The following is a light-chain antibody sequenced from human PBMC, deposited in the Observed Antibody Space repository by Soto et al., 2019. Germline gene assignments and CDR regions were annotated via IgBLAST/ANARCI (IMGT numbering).Light chain of an antibody. Sequence: DIQMTQSPSTMYASVGDRVTITCRASQSISSWLAWYQQKPGKAPKLLIYKASSLESGVPSRFSGSGSGTEFTLNISSLQPDDFATYYCQHRRTFGQGTKVEIK. J-gene: IGKJ1*01. CDR3: QHRRT. CDR1: QSISSW. V-gene: IGKV1-5*03. CDR2: KAS.